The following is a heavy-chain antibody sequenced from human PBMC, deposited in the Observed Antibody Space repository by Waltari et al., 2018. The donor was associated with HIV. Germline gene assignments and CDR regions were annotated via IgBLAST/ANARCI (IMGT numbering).Heavy chain of an antibody. CDR3: ARTYYYDSSGYYAP. J-gene: IGHJ5*02. D-gene: IGHD3-22*01. Sequence: QVQLVQSGAEVKKPGASVKVSCKASGYTFIGYYIYWVRQASGRGLEWMGWIDPNSGDTNYAQKFQGRVTMTRDTSISTAYMELSRLRPDDTAVYYCARTYYYDSSGYYAPWGQGTLVTVSS. V-gene: IGHV1-2*02. CDR2: IDPNSGDT. CDR1: GYTFIGYY.